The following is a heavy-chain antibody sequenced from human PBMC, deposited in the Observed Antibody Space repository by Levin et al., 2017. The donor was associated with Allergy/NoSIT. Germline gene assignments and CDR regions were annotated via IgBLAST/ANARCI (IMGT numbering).Heavy chain of an antibody. CDR2: ISYDGSNK. V-gene: IGHV3-30-3*01. Sequence: GGSLRLSCAASGFTFSSYAMHWVRQAPGKGLEWVAVISYDGSNKYYADSVKGRFTISRDNSKNTLYLQMNSLRAEDTAVYYCARWGGFRDRELGYFDYWGQGTLVTVSS. CDR3: ARWGGFRDRELGYFDY. D-gene: IGHD3-10*01. J-gene: IGHJ4*02. CDR1: GFTFSSYA.